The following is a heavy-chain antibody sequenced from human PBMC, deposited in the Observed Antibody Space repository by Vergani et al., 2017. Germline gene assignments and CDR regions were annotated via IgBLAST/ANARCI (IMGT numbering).Heavy chain of an antibody. Sequence: QVPLVQSGSELKKPGASVKVSCKASGYTFTSYAMNWVRQAPGQGLEWMGWINTNTGNPTYAQGFTGRFVFSLDTSVSTAYLQISSLKAEDTAVYYCAVRTNIAAAGTANWFDPWGQGTLVTVSS. CDR3: AVRTNIAAAGTANWFDP. D-gene: IGHD6-13*01. V-gene: IGHV7-4-1*02. CDR2: INTNTGNP. J-gene: IGHJ5*02. CDR1: GYTFTSYA.